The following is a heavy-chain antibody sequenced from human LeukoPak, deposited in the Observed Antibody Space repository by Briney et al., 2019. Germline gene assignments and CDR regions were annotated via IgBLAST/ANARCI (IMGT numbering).Heavy chain of an antibody. Sequence: ASVKISCKASGYTFTNYVMHWVRQAPGQRLEWMGWSNGGNGNTKYSQKFQGRVTITRDTSASTAYMELRSLRSEDTAVYYCARDPLFCSGGSCIPYYYGLDVWGKGTTVTVSS. CDR1: GYTFTNYV. CDR2: SNGGNGNT. D-gene: IGHD2-15*01. V-gene: IGHV1-3*01. J-gene: IGHJ6*04. CDR3: ARDPLFCSGGSCIPYYYGLDV.